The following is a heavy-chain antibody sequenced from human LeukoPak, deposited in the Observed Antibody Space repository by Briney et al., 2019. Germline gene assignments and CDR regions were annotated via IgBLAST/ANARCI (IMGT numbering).Heavy chain of an antibody. CDR3: ARHRRISSGWCEGDDY. V-gene: IGHV4-59*08. D-gene: IGHD6-19*01. CDR1: GASISTKY. Sequence: SETRSLTCTVSGASISTKYWSWVRQPPGKGLEWIGYIYYSGSTNYNPSLNSRVTISLDASKNQFSLKLSSVTAADTAVYYCARHRRISSGWCEGDDYWGQRSLVTVSS. CDR2: IYYSGST. J-gene: IGHJ4*02.